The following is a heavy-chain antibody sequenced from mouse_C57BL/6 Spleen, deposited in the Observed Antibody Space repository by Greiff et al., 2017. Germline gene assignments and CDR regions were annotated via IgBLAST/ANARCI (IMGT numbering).Heavy chain of an antibody. J-gene: IGHJ4*01. CDR1: GFTFNTYA. D-gene: IGHD2-4*01. CDR3: VRDSYYDYGDYYAMDY. V-gene: IGHV10-3*01. Sequence: EVMLVESGGGLVQPKGSLKLSCAASGFTFNTYAMHWVRQAPGKGLEWVARIRSKSSNYATYYADSVKDRFTISRDDSQSMLYLQMNNLKTEDTAMYYCVRDSYYDYGDYYAMDYWGQGTSVTVSS. CDR2: IRSKSSNYAT.